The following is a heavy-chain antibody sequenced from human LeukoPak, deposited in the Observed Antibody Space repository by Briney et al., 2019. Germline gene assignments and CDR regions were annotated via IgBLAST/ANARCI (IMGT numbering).Heavy chain of an antibody. J-gene: IGHJ4*02. CDR1: GGTFSSYD. Sequence: ASVKVSCKASGGTFSSYDINWVRQATGQGLEWMGWMNPNSGNTGYAQKFQGRVTMTRNTSISTAYMELSSLRSEDTAVYYCAGASPLRFLEWLPHYWGQGTLVTVSS. V-gene: IGHV1-8*02. CDR2: MNPNSGNT. CDR3: AGASPLRFLEWLPHY. D-gene: IGHD3-3*01.